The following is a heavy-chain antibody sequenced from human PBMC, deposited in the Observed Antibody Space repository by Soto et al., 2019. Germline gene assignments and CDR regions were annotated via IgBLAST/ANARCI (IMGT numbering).Heavy chain of an antibody. CDR3: VREVRSAFDN. CDR2: IQQDGSEK. V-gene: IGHV3-7*01. Sequence: EVQLVESGGHLVQPGGSLRLSCAASGFAFSNYWMTWVRQAPGKGLEWVANIQQDGSEKYYVDSVKGRFTISRDNAQNSLYPQMNSLRAEDTAVYYCVREVRSAFDNWGQGTLVTVYS. D-gene: IGHD3-3*01. CDR1: GFAFSNYW. J-gene: IGHJ4*02.